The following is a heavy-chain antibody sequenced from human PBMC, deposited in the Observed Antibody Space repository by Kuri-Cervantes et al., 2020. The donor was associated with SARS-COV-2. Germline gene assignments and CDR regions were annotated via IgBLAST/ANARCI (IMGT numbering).Heavy chain of an antibody. CDR2: SSWNRGTI. J-gene: IGHJ4*02. Sequence: GGSLRLSCAASGFTFDDYGLHWVRQAPGKGLKWVSGSSWNRGTIRYADSVKGRFTISRDNAKNSPYLQMNSLRAEDTAVYYCAREGDLTGLFDYWGQGTLVTVSS. V-gene: IGHV3-9*01. D-gene: IGHD3-16*01. CDR1: GFTFDDYG. CDR3: AREGDLTGLFDY.